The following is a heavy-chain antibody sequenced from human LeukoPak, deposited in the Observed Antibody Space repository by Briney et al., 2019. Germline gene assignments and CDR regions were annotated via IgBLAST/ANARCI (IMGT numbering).Heavy chain of an antibody. CDR3: AREDYYYDSSGCPEYNWFDP. Sequence: PSETLSLTCTVSGGSISSYYWSWIRQPPGKGLEWIGYIYYSGSTNYNPSLKSRVTISVDTSKNQFSLKLSSVTAADTAVYYCAREDYYYDSSGCPEYNWFDPWGQGTLVTVSS. V-gene: IGHV4-59*08. CDR1: GGSISSYY. D-gene: IGHD3-22*01. CDR2: IYYSGST. J-gene: IGHJ5*02.